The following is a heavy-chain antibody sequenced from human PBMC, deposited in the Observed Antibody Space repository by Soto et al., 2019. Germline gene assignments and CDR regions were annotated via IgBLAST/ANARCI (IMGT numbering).Heavy chain of an antibody. J-gene: IGHJ6*02. CDR3: ARLMLAARPDYYYGMDV. CDR2: ISYSGST. CDR1: GGSISSGGYY. Sequence: PSETLSLTCTVSGGSISSGGYYWSWIRQHPGTGLEWIGHISYSGSTYYNTSLKSRVTISVDTSRNQFSLIVNSVTAADTAMYYCARLMLAARPDYYYGMDVWGQGTTVTVSS. D-gene: IGHD6-6*01. V-gene: IGHV4-31*03.